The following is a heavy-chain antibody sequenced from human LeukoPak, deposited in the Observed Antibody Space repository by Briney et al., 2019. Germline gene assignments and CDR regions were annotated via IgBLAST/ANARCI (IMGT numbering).Heavy chain of an antibody. CDR1: GFTFSSYL. CDR3: ARVYYDFWSGYYIDYYYYGMDV. Sequence: GGSLRLSCAASGFTFSSYLMHWVRQAPGKGLVWVSRINSDGSSTSYADSVKGRFTISRDNAKNTLYLQMNSLRAEDTAVYYCARVYYDFWSGYYIDYYYYGMDVWGQGTTVTVSS. D-gene: IGHD3-3*01. CDR2: INSDGSST. J-gene: IGHJ6*02. V-gene: IGHV3-74*01.